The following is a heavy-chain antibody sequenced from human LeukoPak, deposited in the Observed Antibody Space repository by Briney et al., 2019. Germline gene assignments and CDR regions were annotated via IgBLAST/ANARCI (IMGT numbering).Heavy chain of an antibody. CDR2: IIPIFGTS. V-gene: IGHV1-69*13. J-gene: IGHJ6*02. CDR1: GYSFTSYG. D-gene: IGHD1-26*01. Sequence: EASVKVSCKSSGYSFTSYGINWVRQAPGQGLEWMGGIIPIFGTSNYAQKFQDRVTITADESTSTAYMELSSLRFEDTAVYYCARDRLVGSIYGNYGMDVWGQGTTVTVSS. CDR3: ARDRLVGSIYGNYGMDV.